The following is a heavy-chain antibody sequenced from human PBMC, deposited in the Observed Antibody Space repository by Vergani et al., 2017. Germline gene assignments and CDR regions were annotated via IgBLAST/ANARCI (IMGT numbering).Heavy chain of an antibody. CDR2: IYYSGST. D-gene: IGHD6-19*01. Sequence: QLQLQESGPGLVKPSETLSLTCTVSGGSININSYYWGWIRQPPGKGLELIASIYYSGSTYYNPSLKSRVTISVDTSQNQFSLRLTSVTAADTAVYYCARLPRGSGPDYWGQGTLVTVSS. J-gene: IGHJ4*02. CDR3: ARLPRGSGPDY. V-gene: IGHV4-39*01. CDR1: GGSININSYY.